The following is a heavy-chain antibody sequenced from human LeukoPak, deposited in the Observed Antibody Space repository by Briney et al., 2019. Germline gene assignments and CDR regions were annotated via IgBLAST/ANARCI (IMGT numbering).Heavy chain of an antibody. J-gene: IGHJ5*02. CDR3: AGDSQKYYDFWSGYLGWFDP. Sequence: SETLSLTCTVSGGSISSYYWSWIRQPAGKGLEWIGRIYTSGSTNYNPSLKSRVTMSVDTSKNQFSLKLSSVTAADTAVYYCAGDSQKYYDFWSGYLGWFDPWGQGTLVTVSS. V-gene: IGHV4-4*07. CDR1: GGSISSYY. D-gene: IGHD3-3*01. CDR2: IYTSGST.